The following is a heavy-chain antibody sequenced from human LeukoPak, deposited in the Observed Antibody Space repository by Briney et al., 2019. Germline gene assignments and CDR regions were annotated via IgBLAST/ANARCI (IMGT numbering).Heavy chain of an antibody. CDR3: ARDPSYYDILTGRGTPYGMDV. V-gene: IGHV4-59*01. CDR1: GGSIGSYY. CDR2: IYYSGTT. D-gene: IGHD3-9*01. Sequence: PSEALSLTCAVSGGSIGSYYWSWLRQPPGRGLEWIGYIYYSGTTNYNPSLKSRVTISVDTSKNQFSLKLTSVTAEDTAVYYCARDPSYYDILTGRGTPYGMDVWGQGTTVTVSS. J-gene: IGHJ6*02.